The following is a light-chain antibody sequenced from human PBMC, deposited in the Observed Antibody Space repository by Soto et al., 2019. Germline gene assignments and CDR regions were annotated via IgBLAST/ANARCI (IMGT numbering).Light chain of an antibody. CDR3: QQRSNWLIT. CDR1: QSISSY. V-gene: IGKV3-11*01. Sequence: EIVLTQSPATLSLSPRERATLSCRASQSISSYLAWYKQKPGQAPRLLIYDASNRATGIPARVSGSGSGTEFTLTISSLEPEDFEVYYCQQRSNWLITFGQGTKVDI. CDR2: DAS. J-gene: IGKJ1*01.